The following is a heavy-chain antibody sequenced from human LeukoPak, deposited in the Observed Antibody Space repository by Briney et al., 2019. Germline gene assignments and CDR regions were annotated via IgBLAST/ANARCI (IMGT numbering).Heavy chain of an antibody. CDR3: ARDMNVVVPAAIGDWFDP. Sequence: SETLSLTCAVYGGSFSGYYWSWIRQPPGKGLEWIGEINHSGSTNYNPSLKSRVTISVDTSKNQFSLKLSSVTAADTAVYYCARDMNVVVPAAIGDWFDPWGQGTLVTVSS. D-gene: IGHD2-2*01. V-gene: IGHV4-34*01. J-gene: IGHJ5*02. CDR2: INHSGST. CDR1: GGSFSGYY.